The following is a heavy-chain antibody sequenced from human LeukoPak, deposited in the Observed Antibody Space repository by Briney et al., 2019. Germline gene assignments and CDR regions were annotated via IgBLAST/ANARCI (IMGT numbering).Heavy chain of an antibody. CDR2: IIGSSGDT. J-gene: IGHJ4*02. Sequence: GGSLRLSCAASGFRFSNFAMSWVRQAPGKGLEWVSLIIGSSGDTLYANSVKGRFTISRDISKNRLYLQMNSLRAEDTALYYCAKGAYDYIEMGYFDDWGQGTLVTVSS. V-gene: IGHV3-23*01. D-gene: IGHD5-12*01. CDR1: GFRFSNFA. CDR3: AKGAYDYIEMGYFDD.